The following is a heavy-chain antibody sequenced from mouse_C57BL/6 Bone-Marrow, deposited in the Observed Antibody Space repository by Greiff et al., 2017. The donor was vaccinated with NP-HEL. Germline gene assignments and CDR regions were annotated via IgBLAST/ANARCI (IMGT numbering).Heavy chain of an antibody. D-gene: IGHD1-1*01. CDR3: ASYYGSSYGFAY. Sequence: VQRVESGPGLVQPSQSLSITCTVSGFSLTSYGVHWVRQSPGKGLEWLGVIWSGGSTDYNAAFISRLSISKDNSKSQVFFKMNSLQADDTAIYYCASYYGSSYGFAYWGQGTLVTVSA. CDR1: GFSLTSYG. V-gene: IGHV2-2*01. CDR2: IWSGGST. J-gene: IGHJ3*01.